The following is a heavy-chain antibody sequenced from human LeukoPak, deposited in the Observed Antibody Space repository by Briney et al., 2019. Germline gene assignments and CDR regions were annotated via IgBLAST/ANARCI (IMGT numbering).Heavy chain of an antibody. Sequence: SETLSLTCTVSGGSIRSSSYNWGWIRQPPGKGLEWIGSIHYTGTTFYNPSLKSRVTISVDTSKNQFSLKLSSVTAADTAVYYCARRRVTDSSGWGDFDYWGQGTLVTVSS. J-gene: IGHJ4*02. CDR1: GGSIRSSSYN. CDR3: ARRRVTDSSGWGDFDY. CDR2: IHYTGTT. D-gene: IGHD6-19*01. V-gene: IGHV4-39*07.